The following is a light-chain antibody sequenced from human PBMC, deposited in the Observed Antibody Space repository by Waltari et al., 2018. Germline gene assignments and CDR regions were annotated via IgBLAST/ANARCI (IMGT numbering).Light chain of an antibody. Sequence: QSVLRQPPSVSGAPGQRVTIPCIGTDPNPGVGYDVPGYQQFPGSAPKLLIFGNSNRPSGVPDRFSGSKSGNSASLAITGLQAEDEAEYYCQSYDSSLSGDVFGPGTKVTVL. CDR2: GNS. CDR3: QSYDSSLSGDV. CDR1: DPNPGVGYD. V-gene: IGLV1-40*01. J-gene: IGLJ1*01.